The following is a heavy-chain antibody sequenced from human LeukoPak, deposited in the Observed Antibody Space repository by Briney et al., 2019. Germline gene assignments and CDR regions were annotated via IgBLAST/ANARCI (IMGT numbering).Heavy chain of an antibody. V-gene: IGHV1-8*01. D-gene: IGHD4-17*01. CDR1: GYTFTSYD. J-gene: IGHJ5*02. CDR2: MNPNSGNT. CDR3: ARVFVDYGDYDWFDP. Sequence: ASVKVSCKASGYTFTSYDINWVRQATGQGLEWMGWMNPNSGNTGYAQKFQGRVAMTRNTSISTAYMELSSLRSEDTAVYYCARVFVDYGDYDWFDPWGQGTLVTVSS.